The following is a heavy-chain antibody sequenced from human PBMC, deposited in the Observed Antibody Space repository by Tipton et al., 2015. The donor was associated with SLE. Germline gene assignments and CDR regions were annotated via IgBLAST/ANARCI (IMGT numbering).Heavy chain of an antibody. J-gene: IGHJ5*02. CDR2: IYTSGRT. CDR3: ARQTRYYTAWFDP. D-gene: IGHD3/OR15-3a*01. CDR1: GGSIGSYY. V-gene: IGHV4-4*07. Sequence: TLSLTCTVSGGSIGSYYWSWIRQPAGKGLEWIGRIYTSGRTSYNPSLQSRVSLSVDTSKNQFSLRLNSVTAADTAVYYCARQTRYYTAWFDPWGQGTLVTVSS.